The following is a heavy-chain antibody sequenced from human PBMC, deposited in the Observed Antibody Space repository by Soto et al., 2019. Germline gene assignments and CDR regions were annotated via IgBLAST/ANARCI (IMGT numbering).Heavy chain of an antibody. J-gene: IGHJ4*02. CDR1: GGTFSSYA. D-gene: IGHD3-22*01. CDR3: ARVDDSSGYRYAKFDY. Sequence: SVNVSCKASGGTFSSYAISWVRQAPGQGLEWMGGIIPIFGTANYAPKFQGRVTITADESTSTAYMELSSLRSEDTAVYYCARVDDSSGYRYAKFDYWGKGPLVTVSS. CDR2: IIPIFGTA. V-gene: IGHV1-69*13.